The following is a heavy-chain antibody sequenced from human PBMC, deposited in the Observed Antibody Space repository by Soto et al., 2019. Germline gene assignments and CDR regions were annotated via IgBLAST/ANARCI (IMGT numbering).Heavy chain of an antibody. CDR2: MNPNSGNT. Sequence: ASVKVYSKASGYTYTSYDINWLRQATGQGLEWMGWMNPNSGNTGYAQKFQGRVTMTRNTSISTAYMELSSLRSEDTAVYYCARGRSFPKYCSGGSCFIDYWGQGALVTVSS. CDR3: ARGRSFPKYCSGGSCFIDY. D-gene: IGHD2-15*01. J-gene: IGHJ4*02. CDR1: GYTYTSYD. V-gene: IGHV1-8*01.